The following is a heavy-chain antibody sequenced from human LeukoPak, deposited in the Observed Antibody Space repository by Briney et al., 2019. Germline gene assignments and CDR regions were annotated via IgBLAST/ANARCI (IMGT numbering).Heavy chain of an antibody. D-gene: IGHD3-10*01. CDR3: ARAAGHYYGSGSYCYFDY. CDR2: IYHSGST. J-gene: IGHJ4*02. Sequence: SETLSLTCTVSGVSISSSNSYWGWIRQPPGKGLEWIGSIYHSGSTYYNPSLKSRVTISVDTSKKQFSLKLSSVTAADTAVYYCARAAGHYYGSGSYCYFDYWGQGTLVTVSS. CDR1: GVSISSSNSY. V-gene: IGHV4-39*07.